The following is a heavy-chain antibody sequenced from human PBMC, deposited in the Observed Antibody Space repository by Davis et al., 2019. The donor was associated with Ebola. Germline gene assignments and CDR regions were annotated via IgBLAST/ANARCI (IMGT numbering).Heavy chain of an antibody. V-gene: IGHV5-51*01. Sequence: GESLKISCQASGYRFTTYWIGWVRQMPGKGLELMGLIYCGDSDTRYSPSFQGQVTISADKSVSTAYMELSSLRSEDTAVYYCAREEGGSSRNWGQGTLVTVSS. CDR1: GYRFTTYW. CDR2: IYCGDSDT. D-gene: IGHD1-26*01. CDR3: AREEGGSSRN. J-gene: IGHJ1*01.